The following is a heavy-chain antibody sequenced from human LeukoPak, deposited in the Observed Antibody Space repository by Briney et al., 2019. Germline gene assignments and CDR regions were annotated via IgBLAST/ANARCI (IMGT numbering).Heavy chain of an antibody. J-gene: IGHJ6*03. D-gene: IGHD6-19*01. CDR3: ASSGWVGLDYYYYYMDV. CDR2: ISGSGGST. Sequence: GGSLRLSCAASGFTFSSYAMSWVRQAPGKGLEWVSAISGSGGSTYYADSVKGRFTISRDNSKNTLYLQMNSLRAEDTAVYYCASSGWVGLDYYYYYMDVWGKGTTVTVSS. V-gene: IGHV3-23*01. CDR1: GFTFSSYA.